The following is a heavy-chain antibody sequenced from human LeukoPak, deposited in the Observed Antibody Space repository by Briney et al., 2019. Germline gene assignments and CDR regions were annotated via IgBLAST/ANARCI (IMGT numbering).Heavy chain of an antibody. V-gene: IGHV4-61*02. Sequence: SETLSLTCTVSGGSISSGSYYWSWIRQPAGKGLEWIGRIYTSGSTNYNPSLKSRVTISVDTSKNQFSLKLSSVTAADTAVYYCAREYNDFWSGTKYYFDYWGQGTLVTVSS. CDR3: AREYNDFWSGTKYYFDY. CDR1: GGSISSGSYY. J-gene: IGHJ4*02. CDR2: IYTSGST. D-gene: IGHD3-3*01.